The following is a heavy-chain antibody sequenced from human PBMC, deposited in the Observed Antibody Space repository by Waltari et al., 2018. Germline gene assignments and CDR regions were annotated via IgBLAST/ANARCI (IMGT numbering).Heavy chain of an antibody. CDR3: TRGGNYDFWSHRPFVDP. CDR1: CASFSDSY. J-gene: IGHJ5*02. Sequence: QVQLQQWVAGLLGPSGTLSLPCVAYCASFSDSYWVWVRQPPGKGLEWIGQIRHPGSTNYNPSLKSRVTISIDTPRSQFSLRLSSVTAADTALYFCTRGGNYDFWSHRPFVDPWGQGTLVTVSS. D-gene: IGHD3-3*01. CDR2: IRHPGST. V-gene: IGHV4-34*01.